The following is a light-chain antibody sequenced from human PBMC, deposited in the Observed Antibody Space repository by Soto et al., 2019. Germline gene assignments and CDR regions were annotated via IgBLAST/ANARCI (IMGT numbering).Light chain of an antibody. CDR1: QSVGTY. J-gene: IGKJ3*01. V-gene: IGKV3-11*01. Sequence: EIVLTQSPATLSLSPGERATLSCRASQSVGTYLAWNQQKRGQSPRLLIYGATKKPPGIPARFSGSGSGTDFTLTINSLEPEDFAVYHCLQRSIGFTFGPGTKVEVK. CDR2: GAT. CDR3: LQRSIGFT.